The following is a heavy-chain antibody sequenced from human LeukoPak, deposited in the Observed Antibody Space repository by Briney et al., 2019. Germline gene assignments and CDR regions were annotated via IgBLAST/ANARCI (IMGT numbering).Heavy chain of an antibody. D-gene: IGHD1-26*01. CDR3: ARSLVVGATYPYH. CDR2: ISSSSSTI. CDR1: GFTFSSYG. J-gene: IGHJ5*02. Sequence: GGSLRLSCAASGFTFSSYGMTWVRLAPGKGLEWVSYISSSSSTIYYADSVKGRFTISRDNAKNSLYLKLNSLRAEDTAMYYCARSLVVGATYPYHWGQGTLVTVSS. V-gene: IGHV3-48*01.